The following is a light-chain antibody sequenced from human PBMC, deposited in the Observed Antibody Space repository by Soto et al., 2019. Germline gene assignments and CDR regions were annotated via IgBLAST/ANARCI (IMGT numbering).Light chain of an antibody. CDR3: QQYYSTPLT. J-gene: IGKJ4*02. Sequence: DIVMTQSPDSLSVSLGERATINCKSSQSVLYSSNNKNNLAGYQQKPGHPPKLLFYWASTRESGVPDRFSGSGSGTDFTLTISSLQAEDVAVYYCQQYYSTPLTFGGGTKVEIK. V-gene: IGKV4-1*01. CDR1: QSVLYSSNNKNN. CDR2: WAS.